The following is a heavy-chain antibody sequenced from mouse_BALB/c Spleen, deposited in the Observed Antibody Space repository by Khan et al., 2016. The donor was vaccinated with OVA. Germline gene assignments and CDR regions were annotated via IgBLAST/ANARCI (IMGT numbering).Heavy chain of an antibody. Sequence: QVQLKQSGAELVRPGASVKLSCKTSGYIFTSYWIHWVKQRSGQGLEWIARIYPGTDNTFYNERLKDKATLTADKSSSTAYMQLNSLKSEDSAVYVCAREEALYYFDDWGQGTTLTVSS. V-gene: IGHV1-76*01. D-gene: IGHD3-2*02. CDR3: AREEALYYFDD. J-gene: IGHJ2*01. CDR1: GYIFTSYW. CDR2: IYPGTDNT.